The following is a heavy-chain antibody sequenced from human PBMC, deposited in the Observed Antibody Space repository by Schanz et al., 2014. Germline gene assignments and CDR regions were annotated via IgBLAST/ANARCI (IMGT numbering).Heavy chain of an antibody. CDR3: TRGGSTFFMAVEH. V-gene: IGHV1-46*03. D-gene: IGHD6-13*01. CDR2: IYPSDSRT. Sequence: QVKLVQSGAEVKKPGASVKLSCKASGYTFSTYYIHWVRQAPGQGLEWMGIIYPSDSRTSYAQKLQDRLTLTRDVSTRTLYMELSSLRSEDTAIYYCTRGGSTFFMAVEHWGQGTLVTVSS. J-gene: IGHJ5*02. CDR1: GYTFSTYY.